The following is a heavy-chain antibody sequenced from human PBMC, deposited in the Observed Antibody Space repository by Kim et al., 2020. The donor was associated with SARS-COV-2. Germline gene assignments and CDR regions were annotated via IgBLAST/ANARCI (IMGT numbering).Heavy chain of an antibody. CDR2: IYYSGNT. J-gene: IGHJ6*02. Sequence: SETLSLTCTVSGGSISSSSYYWGWIRQPPGKGLEWIGSIYYSGNTYYNSSLKSRVTISVDTSKNQFSLKRSSVTAADTAVYYCARGAVVRAPLWYYYYGMDVWGQGTTVTVSS. CDR1: GGSISSSSYY. CDR3: ARGAVVRAPLWYYYYGMDV. D-gene: IGHD3-10*01. V-gene: IGHV4-39*07.